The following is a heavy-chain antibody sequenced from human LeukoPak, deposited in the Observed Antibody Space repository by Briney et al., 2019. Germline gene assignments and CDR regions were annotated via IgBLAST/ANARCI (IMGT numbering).Heavy chain of an antibody. CDR1: GGSISSYY. Sequence: SETLFLTCTVSGGSISSYYWSWIRQPPGKGLEWIGYIYYSGSTNYNPSLKSRVTISVDTSKNHFSLKLSSVTAADTAVYYCARDNIKYGDYVDWFDPGGQGTLVTVSS. D-gene: IGHD4-17*01. CDR2: IYYSGST. CDR3: ARDNIKYGDYVDWFDP. V-gene: IGHV4-59*01. J-gene: IGHJ5*02.